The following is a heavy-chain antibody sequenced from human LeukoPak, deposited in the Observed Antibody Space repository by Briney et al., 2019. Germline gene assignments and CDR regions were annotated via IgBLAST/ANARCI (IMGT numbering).Heavy chain of an antibody. J-gene: IGHJ5*02. CDR3: ARVSTVTGFDP. D-gene: IGHD4-11*01. Sequence: GGSLRLSCVASGFAFSNSWMHWVRQAPGKGLEWVSVIYSGGSTYYADSVKGRFTISRDNSKNTLYLQMNSLRAEDTAVYYCARVSTVTGFDPWGQGTLVTVSS. CDR1: GFAFSNSW. V-gene: IGHV3-66*01. CDR2: IYSGGST.